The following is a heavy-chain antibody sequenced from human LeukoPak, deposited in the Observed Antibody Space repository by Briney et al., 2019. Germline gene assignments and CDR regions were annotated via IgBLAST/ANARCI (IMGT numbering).Heavy chain of an antibody. CDR2: ISTSGSLI. CDR1: GFTFSNYE. Sequence: GGSLILSRAASGFTFSNYEMNWVRPAPGKGLEWVSFISTSGSLIYYADSVKGRFTISRDNAKNSLFPHMNSLRAEDTAVYYCAKVSGLGWHFDYWGQGTLVTVSS. J-gene: IGHJ4*02. V-gene: IGHV3-48*03. D-gene: IGHD1-26*01. CDR3: AKVSGLGWHFDY.